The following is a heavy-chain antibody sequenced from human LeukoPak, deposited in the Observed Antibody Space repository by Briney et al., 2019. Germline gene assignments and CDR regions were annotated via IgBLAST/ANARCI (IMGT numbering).Heavy chain of an antibody. Sequence: SVKVSCKTSGGTFNNSAISWVRQAPGQGLEWLGGIMPLFGTAGYAQKFQGRVTITKVESTRTVYLELTSLTSDDTAVYYCARDVHGDYGSGWFDPWGQETLVSVSS. V-gene: IGHV1-69*05. D-gene: IGHD4-17*01. CDR3: ARDVHGDYGSGWFDP. J-gene: IGHJ5*02. CDR1: GGTFNNSA. CDR2: IMPLFGTA.